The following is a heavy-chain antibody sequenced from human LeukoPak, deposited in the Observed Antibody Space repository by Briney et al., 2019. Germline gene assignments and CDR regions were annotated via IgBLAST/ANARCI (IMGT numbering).Heavy chain of an antibody. V-gene: IGHV1-8*01. CDR2: MSPNSGNT. Sequence: ASVRVSCKTSGYTFTNYDINWVRQATGQGFEWMGWMSPNSGNTGYAQKFQGRVAMTMDTSIRTAYMELSSLRSEDTAVYYCARTPPNWGADYWGQGTLVTVSS. D-gene: IGHD7-27*01. J-gene: IGHJ4*02. CDR1: GYTFTNYD. CDR3: ARTPPNWGADY.